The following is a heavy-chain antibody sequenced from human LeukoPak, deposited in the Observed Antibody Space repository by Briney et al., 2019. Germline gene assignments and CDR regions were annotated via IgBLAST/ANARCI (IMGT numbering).Heavy chain of an antibody. Sequence: ASVKVSCKASGYTFNSHSITWVRQAPGQGLEWMGWISVYNGITNYAQKFHGRVTMTTDTSTSTAYMDLRGLRSDDTAVYYCARYGDTILDYWGQGALVTVSS. D-gene: IGHD2-21*02. CDR2: ISVYNGIT. CDR3: ARYGDTILDY. V-gene: IGHV1-18*01. CDR1: GYTFNSHS. J-gene: IGHJ4*02.